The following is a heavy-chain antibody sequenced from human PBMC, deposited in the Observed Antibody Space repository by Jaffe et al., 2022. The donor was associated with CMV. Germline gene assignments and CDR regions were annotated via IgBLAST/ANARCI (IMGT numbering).Heavy chain of an antibody. J-gene: IGHJ6*02. Sequence: QLQLQESGPGLVKPSETLSLTCTVSGGSISSSSYYWGWIRQPPGKGLEWIGSIYYSGSTYYNPSLKSRVTISVDTSKNQFSLKLSSVTAADTAVYYCARQAELERPDYYGMDVWGQGTTVTVSS. CDR3: ARQAELERPDYYGMDV. CDR1: GGSISSSSYY. CDR2: IYYSGST. V-gene: IGHV4-39*01. D-gene: IGHD1-1*01.